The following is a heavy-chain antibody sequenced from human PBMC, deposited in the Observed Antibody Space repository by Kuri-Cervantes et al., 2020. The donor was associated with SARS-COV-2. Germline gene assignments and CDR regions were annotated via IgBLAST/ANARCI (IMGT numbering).Heavy chain of an antibody. CDR1: GASISSSTYY. J-gene: IGHJ4*02. D-gene: IGHD3-9*01. CDR3: ARHYAFDRFHK. CDR2: SNESGDT. Sequence: ESLKISCTVSGASISSSTYYWGWIRQSPGKGLECLGSSNESGDTYYSSSHKSRLSLSVDTSKNQFSLKLTYGTAADTAIYYCARHYAFDRFHKWGQGTQVTVSS. V-gene: IGHV4-39*01.